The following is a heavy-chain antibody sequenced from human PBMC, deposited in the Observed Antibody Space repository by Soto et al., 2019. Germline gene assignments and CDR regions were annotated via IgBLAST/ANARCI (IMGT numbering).Heavy chain of an antibody. CDR2: VYYIGRT. J-gene: IGHJ4*01. Sequence: SGTLSVTCTVSGGSVTGTNDYSGWFRQPPGGGLEWLGTVYYIGRTSYNPSLKSRGSISVNTSKNQFSLKLIPVTAADTAIFYCARLDGGNYSSFDFWGPGTLVTVSS. V-gene: IGHV4-39*01. CDR1: GGSVTGTNDY. D-gene: IGHD2-21*01. CDR3: ARLDGGNYSSFDF.